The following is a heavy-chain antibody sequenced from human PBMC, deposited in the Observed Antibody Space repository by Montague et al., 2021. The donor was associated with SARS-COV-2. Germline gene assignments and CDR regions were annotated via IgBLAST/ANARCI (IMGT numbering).Heavy chain of an antibody. J-gene: IGHJ3*01. V-gene: IGHV4-39*01. CDR2: IYYTGST. CDR3: ARPGRGYSYGLDALEV. Sequence: SETLSLTCTVAGGSISNSIYDWGWIRQPPGKGLEWFGSIYYTGSTXYNPSVESRVTISMNTSNNQFFLKLTSVTAADTAVYYCARPGRGYSYGLDALEVWGQGKMVTVSS. D-gene: IGHD5-18*01. CDR1: GGSISNSIYD.